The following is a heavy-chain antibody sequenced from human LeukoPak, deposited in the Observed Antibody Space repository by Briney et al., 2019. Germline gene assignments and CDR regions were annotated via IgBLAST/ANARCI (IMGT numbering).Heavy chain of an antibody. V-gene: IGHV5-51*01. Sequence: GESLKISCETSGYSFSDYWIGWVRQMPGKGLEWMGFIYPSDSGTRYSPSFQGQVTISADKSLSTVYLYWSTLRASDTAIYYCVRADDYLWEKHRYLYHFDLWGQGSQVTVSS. CDR1: GYSFSDYW. CDR2: IYPSDSGT. D-gene: IGHD3-16*02. J-gene: IGHJ4*02. CDR3: VRADDYLWEKHRYLYHFDL.